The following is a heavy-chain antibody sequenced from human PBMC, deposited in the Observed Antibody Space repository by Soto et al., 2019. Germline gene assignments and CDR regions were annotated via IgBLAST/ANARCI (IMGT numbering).Heavy chain of an antibody. D-gene: IGHD3-22*01. V-gene: IGHV3-33*01. Sequence: GGSLRLSCAASGFTFSSYGMHWVRQAPGKGLEWVAVIWYDGSNKYYADSVKGRFTISRDNSKNTLYLQMNSLRAEDTAVYYCARDKDDSSGYYDYWGQGTLVTVSS. CDR1: GFTFSSYG. CDR2: IWYDGSNK. CDR3: ARDKDDSSGYYDY. J-gene: IGHJ4*02.